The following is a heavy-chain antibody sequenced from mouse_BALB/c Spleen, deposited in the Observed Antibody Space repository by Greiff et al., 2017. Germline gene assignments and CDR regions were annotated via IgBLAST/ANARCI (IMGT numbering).Heavy chain of an antibody. CDR1: GFSLSTSGMS. J-gene: IGHJ2*01. Sequence: QVTLKECGPGILQPSQTLSLTCSFSGFSLSTSGMSVGWIRQPSGKGLEWLAHIWWNDDKYYNPALKSRLTISKDTSNNQVFLKIASVVTADTATDYCARIEGYGSSYGYWGQGTTLTVSS. D-gene: IGHD1-1*01. V-gene: IGHV8-8*01. CDR3: ARIEGYGSSYGY. CDR2: IWWNDDK.